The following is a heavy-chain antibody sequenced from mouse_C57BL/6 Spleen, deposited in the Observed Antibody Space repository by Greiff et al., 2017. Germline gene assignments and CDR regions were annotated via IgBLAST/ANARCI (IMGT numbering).Heavy chain of an antibody. CDR1: GYTFTSYW. CDR3: ASPSYCSNYDAMDY. Sequence: QVQLQQSGAELVKPGASVKMSCKASGYTFTSYWITWVKQRPGQGLEWIGDIYPGSGSTNYNEKFKGKGTLTVDKSSSTAYMQLSSLASEDSAVYYCASPSYCSNYDAMDYWGQGTSVTVSS. D-gene: IGHD2-5*01. J-gene: IGHJ4*01. V-gene: IGHV1-55*01. CDR2: IYPGSGST.